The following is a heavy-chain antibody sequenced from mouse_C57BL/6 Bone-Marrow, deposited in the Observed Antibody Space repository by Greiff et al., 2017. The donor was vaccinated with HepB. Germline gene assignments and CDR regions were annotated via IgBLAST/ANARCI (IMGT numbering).Heavy chain of an antibody. CDR2: ISDGGSYT. CDR3: ASDYYGISYDYYAMDY. D-gene: IGHD1-1*01. CDR1: GFTFSSYA. J-gene: IGHJ4*01. V-gene: IGHV5-4*03. Sequence: EVNVVESGGGLVKPGGSLKLPCAASGFTFSSYAMSWVRQTPEKRLEWVATISDGGSYTYYPDNVKGRCTISRDHAKNNLYLQMSHLKSADTAMYYCASDYYGISYDYYAMDYWGQGTSVTVSS.